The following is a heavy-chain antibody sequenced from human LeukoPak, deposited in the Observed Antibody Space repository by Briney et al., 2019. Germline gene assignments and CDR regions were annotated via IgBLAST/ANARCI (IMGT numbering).Heavy chain of an antibody. J-gene: IGHJ5*02. V-gene: IGHV3-74*01. CDR1: GFTFSNYW. CDR3: ARDVRLARGNWFDP. D-gene: IGHD3-10*02. CDR2: INSDGSST. Sequence: GGSLRLSCAASGFTFSNYWMHWVRHAPGKGLVGVSRINSDGSSTSYADSVKGRFTISRDNAKNTLYLQMNSLSAEDTAVYYCARDVRLARGNWFDPWGQGTLVTVSS.